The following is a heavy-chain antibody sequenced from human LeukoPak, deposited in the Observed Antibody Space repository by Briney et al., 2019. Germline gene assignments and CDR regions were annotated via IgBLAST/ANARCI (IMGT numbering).Heavy chain of an antibody. CDR3: AKHGQVAAYTGLDY. CDR2: ISGSGGGS. D-gene: IGHD3-16*01. Sequence: PGGSLRLSCADSGFSFSSYAMTWVRQAPGKGLEWVSSISGSGGGSYYADSVKGRFTIFRDNSKNTLYLQMDTLRAEDTAVYFCAKHGQVAAYTGLDYWGQGTLVTVSS. CDR1: GFSFSSYA. V-gene: IGHV3-23*01. J-gene: IGHJ4*02.